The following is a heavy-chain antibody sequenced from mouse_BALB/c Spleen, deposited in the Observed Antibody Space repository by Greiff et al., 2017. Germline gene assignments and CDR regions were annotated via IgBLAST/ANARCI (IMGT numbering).Heavy chain of an antibody. D-gene: IGHD1-1*01. CDR1: GYTFTSYW. J-gene: IGHJ2*01. Sequence: QVQLKESGAELAKPGASVKMSCKASGYTFTSYWMHWVKQRPGQGLEWIGYINPSTGYTEYNQKFKDKATLTADKSSSTAYMQLSSLTSEDSAVYYCARGRGYYYGSSENFDYWGQGTTLTVSS. V-gene: IGHV1-7*01. CDR2: INPSTGYT. CDR3: ARGRGYYYGSSENFDY.